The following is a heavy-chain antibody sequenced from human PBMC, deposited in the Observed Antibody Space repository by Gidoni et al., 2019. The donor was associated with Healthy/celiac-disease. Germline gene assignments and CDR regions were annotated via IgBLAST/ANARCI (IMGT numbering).Heavy chain of an antibody. CDR1: GFTFSSYA. CDR3: AKERMIVVVITSFFDY. Sequence: EVQLLESGGGLVQPGGSLRLSCAASGFTFSSYAMSWVRQAPGKGLGWVSAIRGSGGSTYYADSVKGRFTISRDNSKNTLYLQMNSLRAEDTAVYYCAKERMIVVVITSFFDYWGQGTLVTVSS. J-gene: IGHJ4*02. V-gene: IGHV3-23*01. CDR2: IRGSGGST. D-gene: IGHD3-22*01.